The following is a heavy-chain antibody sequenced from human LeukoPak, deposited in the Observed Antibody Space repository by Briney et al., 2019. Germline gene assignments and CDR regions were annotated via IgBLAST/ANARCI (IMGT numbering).Heavy chain of an antibody. Sequence: PSETLSLTCTVSGGSISSSSYYWGWIRQPPGKGLEWIGSIYYSGSTYYNPSLKSRVTISVDTSKNQFSLKLSSVTAADTAVYYCARLRLPAAIKFVWFDPWGQGTLVTVSS. CDR1: GGSISSSSYY. CDR3: ARLRLPAAIKFVWFDP. J-gene: IGHJ5*02. CDR2: IYYSGST. V-gene: IGHV4-39*07. D-gene: IGHD2-2*01.